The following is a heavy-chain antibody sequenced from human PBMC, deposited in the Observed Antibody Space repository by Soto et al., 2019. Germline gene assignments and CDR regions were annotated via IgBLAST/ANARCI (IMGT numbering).Heavy chain of an antibody. CDR1: GFTFSNWG. Sequence: QVQLVQSGGGVVQPGTSLRLSCAASGFTFSNWGMHWVRQGPGKGPEWLATISYNGNTKYYAQSVKGRFTISRDNSNNTLFQQMDSLRPEDTAVYYCAKDPVGSTWYLNWFDPWGQGTLVTVSS. J-gene: IGHJ5*02. V-gene: IGHV3-30*18. CDR2: ISYNGNTK. D-gene: IGHD6-13*01. CDR3: AKDPVGSTWYLNWFDP.